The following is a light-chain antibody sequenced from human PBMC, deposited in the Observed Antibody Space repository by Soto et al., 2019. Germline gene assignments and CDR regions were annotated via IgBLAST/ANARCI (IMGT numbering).Light chain of an antibody. CDR1: SGHSSYI. Sequence: QSVLTQSSSAPASLGSSVKLTCTLSSGHSSYIIAWHQQQPGKAPRYLMKLEGSGSYNKGSGVPDRFSGSSSGADRYLTISNLQSEDEADYYCETWDSNIWVFGGGTKLTVL. V-gene: IGLV4-60*03. CDR3: ETWDSNIWV. J-gene: IGLJ3*02. CDR2: LEGSGSY.